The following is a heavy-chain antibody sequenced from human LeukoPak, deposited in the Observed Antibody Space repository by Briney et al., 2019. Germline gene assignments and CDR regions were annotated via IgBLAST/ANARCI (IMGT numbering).Heavy chain of an antibody. CDR2: IGTSGSYI. D-gene: IGHD1-26*01. J-gene: IGHJ6*03. CDR3: AKEGGVYSTPYYMDV. Sequence: GGSLRLSCAASGFTFSTYGMNWVRQAPGRGLEWVSSIGTSGSYIYYTDSVKGRFTISRDNAKNSLYLQMNSLRAEDTAVYYCAKEGGVYSTPYYMDVWGKGTTVTVSS. CDR1: GFTFSTYG. V-gene: IGHV3-21*01.